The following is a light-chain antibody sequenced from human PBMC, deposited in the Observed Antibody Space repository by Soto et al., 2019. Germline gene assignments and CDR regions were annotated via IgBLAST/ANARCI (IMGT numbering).Light chain of an antibody. J-gene: IGKJ5*01. CDR2: DTS. CDR3: QQRSNWPIT. V-gene: IGKV3-11*01. Sequence: EIVLTQSPGTLSLSPGKRATLSCRASQSVSKFLAWYQQKPGQAPRLLIYDTSNRATGIPARFSGSGSGTDFTLTINNLEPEDFALYYCQQRSNWPITFGQGTRLEIK. CDR1: QSVSKF.